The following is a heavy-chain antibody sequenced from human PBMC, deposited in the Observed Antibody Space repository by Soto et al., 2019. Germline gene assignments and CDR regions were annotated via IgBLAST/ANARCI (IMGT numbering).Heavy chain of an antibody. V-gene: IGHV1-69*13. CDR3: ASDGRDSGSYVGAFDI. J-gene: IGHJ3*02. D-gene: IGHD1-26*01. CDR1: GGTFSSYA. Sequence: ASVKVSCKASGGTFSSYAISWVRQAPGQGLEWMGGIIPIFGTANYAQKFQGRVTITADESTSTAYMELSSLRSEDTAVYYCASDGRDSGSYVGAFDIWGQGTMVTVSS. CDR2: IIPIFGTA.